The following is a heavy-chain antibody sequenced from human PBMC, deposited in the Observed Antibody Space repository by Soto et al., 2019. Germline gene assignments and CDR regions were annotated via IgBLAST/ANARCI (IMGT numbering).Heavy chain of an antibody. J-gene: IGHJ5*02. CDR3: ARVHGDYVVRFDP. CDR1: GVTFSSYA. V-gene: IGHV1-69*13. Sequence: SVKVSCKASGVTFSSYAISWVRQAPGQGLEWMGGIIPIFGTANYAQKFQGRVTITADESTSTAYMELSSLRSEDTAVYYCARVHGDYVVRFDPWGQGTLVTVSS. CDR2: IIPIFGTA. D-gene: IGHD4-17*01.